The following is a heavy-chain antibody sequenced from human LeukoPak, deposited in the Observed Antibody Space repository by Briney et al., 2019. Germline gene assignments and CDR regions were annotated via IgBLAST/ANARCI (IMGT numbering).Heavy chain of an antibody. D-gene: IGHD1-14*01. CDR3: TRVPIAWANLYFDY. CDR2: INPNTGDT. J-gene: IGHJ4*02. Sequence: ASVKVSCKASGYTFTDYYIRWVRQAPGQGLEWMGRINPNTGDTNYAQKFQGRVTMTGDASINTASMELTSLTSGDTAVYYCTRVPIAWANLYFDYWGQGTLVTVSS. V-gene: IGHV1-2*02. CDR1: GYTFTDYY.